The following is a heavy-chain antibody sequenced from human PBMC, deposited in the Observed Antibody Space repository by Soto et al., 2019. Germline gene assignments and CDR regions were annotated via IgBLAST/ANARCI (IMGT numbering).Heavy chain of an antibody. CDR3: ARETSVLWGMAHPSWYVYL. Sequence: QVPLQESGPGLAKSSQTLSLTCAVSAGSINNGVYYWSWIRQPPGTGLGWFGYTYYTGRTSVTPSLQTRLSPSLQTTKNQFSLKPTSVTPADTAVYYFARETSVLWGMAHPSWYVYLCCRGALGTVS. V-gene: IGHV4-30-4*01. CDR2: TYYTGRT. CDR1: AGSINNGVYY. D-gene: IGHD3-16*01. J-gene: IGHJ2*01.